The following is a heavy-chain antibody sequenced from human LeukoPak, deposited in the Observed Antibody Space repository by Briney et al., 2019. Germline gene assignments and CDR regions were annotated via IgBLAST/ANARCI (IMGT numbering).Heavy chain of an antibody. D-gene: IGHD1-26*01. CDR3: ARATWDPNYYYYMDV. CDR2: ISSSGSTI. J-gene: IGHJ6*03. Sequence: GGSLRLSCAASGFTFSSYEMNWVRQAPGKGLEWVSYISSSGSTIYYADSVKGRFTISRDNAKNSLYLQMNSLRAEDTAVYYCARATWDPNYYYYMDVWGKGTTVTISS. V-gene: IGHV3-48*03. CDR1: GFTFSSYE.